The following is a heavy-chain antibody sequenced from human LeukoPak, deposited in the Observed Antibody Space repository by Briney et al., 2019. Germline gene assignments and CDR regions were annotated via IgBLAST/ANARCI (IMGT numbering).Heavy chain of an antibody. Sequence: SETLSLTCAVYGESFSGYHWSWIRQPPGRGLEWIGEINHSGITKYNPSLKSRVIISVDTSKNQFSLKMNSVTAADTAVYYCARVDYGDYSKEFDHWGQGTLVTVSS. D-gene: IGHD4-17*01. CDR3: ARVDYGDYSKEFDH. J-gene: IGHJ4*02. CDR1: GESFSGYH. V-gene: IGHV4-34*01. CDR2: INHSGIT.